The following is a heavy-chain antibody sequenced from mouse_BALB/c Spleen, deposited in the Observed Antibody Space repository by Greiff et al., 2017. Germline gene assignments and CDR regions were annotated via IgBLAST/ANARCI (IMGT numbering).Heavy chain of an antibody. V-gene: IGHV2-2*02. CDR1: GFSLTSYG. CDR3: ASSVRTYAMDY. CDR2: IWSGGST. D-gene: IGHD2-14*01. J-gene: IGHJ4*01. Sequence: QVQLQQSGPGLVQPSQSLSITCTVSGFSLTSYGVHWVRQSPGKGLEWLGVIWSGGSTDCNAAFISRLSISKDNSKSQVFFKMNSLQANDTAIYYCASSVRTYAMDYWGQGTSVTVSS.